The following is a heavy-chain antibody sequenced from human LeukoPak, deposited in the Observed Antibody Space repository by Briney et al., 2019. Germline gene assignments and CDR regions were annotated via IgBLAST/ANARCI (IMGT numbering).Heavy chain of an antibody. CDR2: SSSSGTTI. CDR1: GFTLSDYY. Sequence: GGSLRLSCAASGFTLSDYYMSWIRQAPGKGLEWVSYSSSSGTTIYCADSVKGRFAISRDNAKNSLYLQMNSLRAEDTAVYYCARRRDFIDYWGQGTLVTVSS. J-gene: IGHJ4*02. V-gene: IGHV3-11*01. CDR3: ARRRDFIDY. D-gene: IGHD3/OR15-3a*01.